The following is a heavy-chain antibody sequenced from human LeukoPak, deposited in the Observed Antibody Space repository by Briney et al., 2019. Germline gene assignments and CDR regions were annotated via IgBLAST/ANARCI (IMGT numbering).Heavy chain of an antibody. Sequence: GGSLRLSCAPSGFTFHTDAMNWVRQAPGKGLDWVSYISGSSATIYYADSVKGRFTISRDNVKNSLYLQMNSLRAEDTAVYYCAREVKPLVGATRGPLKDWGQGTLVTVSS. D-gene: IGHD1-26*01. V-gene: IGHV3-48*01. CDR1: GFTFHTDA. CDR3: AREVKPLVGATRGPLKD. J-gene: IGHJ4*02. CDR2: ISGSSATI.